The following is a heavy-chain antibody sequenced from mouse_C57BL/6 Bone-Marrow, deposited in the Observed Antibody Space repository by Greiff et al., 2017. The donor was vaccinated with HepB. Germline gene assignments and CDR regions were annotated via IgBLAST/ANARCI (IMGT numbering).Heavy chain of an antibody. J-gene: IGHJ2*01. CDR2: INPSSGYT. CDR1: GYTFTSYT. Sequence: VQLQQSGAELARPGASVKMSCKASGYTFTSYTMHWVKQRPGQGLEWIGYINPSSGYTKYNQKFKDKATLTADKSSSTAYMQLSSLTSEDSAVYYCASPSYDSNWGDYWGQGTTLTVSS. D-gene: IGHD2-5*01. CDR3: ASPSYDSNWGDY. V-gene: IGHV1-4*01.